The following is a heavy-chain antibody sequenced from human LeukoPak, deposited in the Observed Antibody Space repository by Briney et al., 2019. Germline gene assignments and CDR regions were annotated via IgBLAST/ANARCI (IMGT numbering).Heavy chain of an antibody. CDR1: GGSISSYY. CDR2: IYYSGST. J-gene: IGHJ4*02. D-gene: IGHD3-22*01. V-gene: IGHV4-59*08. Sequence: SETLSLTCTVSGGSISSYYWSWIRQPPGKGLEWIGYIYYSGSTNYNPSLKSRVTISVDTSKNQFSLKLSSVTAADTAVYYCARQTGMIVIDYWGQGTLVTVSS. CDR3: ARQTGMIVIDY.